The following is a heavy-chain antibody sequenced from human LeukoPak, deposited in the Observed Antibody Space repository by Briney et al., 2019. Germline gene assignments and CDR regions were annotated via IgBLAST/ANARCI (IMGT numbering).Heavy chain of an antibody. CDR2: MNIGGSEK. V-gene: IGHV3-7*03. D-gene: IGHD3-3*01. Sequence: GGSLRLSCAASGFTLSSYWMGWVRQAPGKRLEWVANMNIGGSEKYYADSAKGRFTISRDNTKNSLYLQMNSLRAEDTAVFYCARDQYDTWSRRGNFDSWGQGTLVIVSS. CDR3: ARDQYDTWSRRGNFDS. CDR1: GFTLSSYW. J-gene: IGHJ4*02.